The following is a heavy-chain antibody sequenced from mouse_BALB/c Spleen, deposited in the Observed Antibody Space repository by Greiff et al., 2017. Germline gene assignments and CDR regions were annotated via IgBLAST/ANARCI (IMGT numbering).Heavy chain of an antibody. CDR3: ATTGPFAY. CDR1: GFTFSSYT. CDR2: ISIGGGST. D-gene: IGHD4-1*02. V-gene: IGHV5-12-2*01. J-gene: IGHJ3*01. Sequence: EVQRVESGGGLVQPGGSLKLSCAASGFTFSSYTMSWVRQTPEKRLEWVAYISIGGGSTYYPDTVKGRFTISRDNAKNTLYLQMSSLKSEDTAMYYCATTGPFAYWGQGTLVTVSA.